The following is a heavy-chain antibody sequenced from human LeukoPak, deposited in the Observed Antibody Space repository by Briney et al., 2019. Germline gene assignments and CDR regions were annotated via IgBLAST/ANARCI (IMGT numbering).Heavy chain of an antibody. CDR1: DDSLSTHY. D-gene: IGHD4-17*01. CDR3: ARDPTTVTKGFDI. CDR2: ISYSGST. V-gene: IGHV4-59*11. Sequence: SETLSLTCTVSDDSLSTHYWTWIRQPPGKGLEWIGYISYSGSTNYNPSLKSRVTISVDTSKNQFSLKLSSVTAADTAVYYCARDPTTVTKGFDIWGQGTMVTVSS. J-gene: IGHJ3*02.